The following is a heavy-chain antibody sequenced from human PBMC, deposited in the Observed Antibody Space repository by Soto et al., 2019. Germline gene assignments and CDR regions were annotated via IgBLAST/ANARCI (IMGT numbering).Heavy chain of an antibody. V-gene: IGHV4-39*01. CDR1: GGSISSSGYY. CDR2: IFYSGTT. CDR3: ARHYYDSSGYPAPYYHGMDV. J-gene: IGHJ6*02. D-gene: IGHD3-22*01. Sequence: SETLSLTCTVSGGSISSSGYYWGWVRQSPGKGLEWIGTIFYSGTTYYNPSLESRITISQDTSNNQFSLKLTSVTAADTAVYYCARHYYDSSGYPAPYYHGMDVWGQGTPVTVSS.